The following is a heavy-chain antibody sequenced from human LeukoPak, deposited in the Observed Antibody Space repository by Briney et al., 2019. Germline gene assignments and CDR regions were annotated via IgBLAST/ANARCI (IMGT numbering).Heavy chain of an antibody. CDR3: ARARDYYDSSGYYRDAFDI. D-gene: IGHD3-22*01. CDR1: GGSISSSNW. CDR2: IYHSGST. Sequence: PSETLSLTCAVSGGSISSSNWWSWVRQPPGERLEWIGEIYHSGSTNYNPSLKSRVTISVDKSKNQFSLKLSSVTAADTAVYYCARARDYYDSSGYYRDAFDIWGQGTMVTVSS. V-gene: IGHV4-4*02. J-gene: IGHJ3*02.